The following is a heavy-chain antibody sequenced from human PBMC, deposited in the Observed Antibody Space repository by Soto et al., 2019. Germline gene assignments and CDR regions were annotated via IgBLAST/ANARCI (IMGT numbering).Heavy chain of an antibody. CDR3: ARDYAVRDAALIY. Sequence: QVQLQESGPGLVKPSQTLSLTCTVSGGSISSGYYYWSWIRQPPGKGLEWIGYIYYSGSTYYNPSLKSRVTISVDTSKNQFSLKLSPVTAADTAVYYCARDYAVRDAALIYWGQGTLVTVSS. J-gene: IGHJ4*02. D-gene: IGHD3-3*02. CDR2: IYYSGST. CDR1: GGSISSGYYY. V-gene: IGHV4-30-4*01.